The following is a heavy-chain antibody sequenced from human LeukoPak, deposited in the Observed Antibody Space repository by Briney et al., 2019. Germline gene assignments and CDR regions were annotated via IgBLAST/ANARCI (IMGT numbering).Heavy chain of an antibody. J-gene: IGHJ3*02. CDR2: IYTVGNT. CDR1: GFTVSSNY. Sequence: GGSLRLSCAASGFTVSSNYMSWVRQPPGKGLERVSVIYTVGNTDYADSVKGRFTISRDNSKNTLYLQMNSLRAEDTAVYYCARDGSGSDAFDIWGQGTMVTVSS. D-gene: IGHD6-19*01. V-gene: IGHV3-66*01. CDR3: ARDGSGSDAFDI.